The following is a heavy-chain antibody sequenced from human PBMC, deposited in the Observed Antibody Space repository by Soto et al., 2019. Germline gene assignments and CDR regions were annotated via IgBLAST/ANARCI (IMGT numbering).Heavy chain of an antibody. J-gene: IGHJ5*02. Sequence: QVQLQESGPGLVKPSQTLSLTCTVSGGSISSGGYYWSWIRQHPGKGLEWIGSIYYSGSTYYNPSIRIRVTISVDTSKNQFALKLSSVTAADTAVYYCARAMVRGVVWFDPWGQGTLVTVSS. CDR2: IYYSGST. D-gene: IGHD3-10*01. CDR3: ARAMVRGVVWFDP. V-gene: IGHV4-31*03. CDR1: GGSISSGGYY.